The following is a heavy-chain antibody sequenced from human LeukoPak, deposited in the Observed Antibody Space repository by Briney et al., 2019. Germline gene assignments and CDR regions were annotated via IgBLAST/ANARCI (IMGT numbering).Heavy chain of an antibody. J-gene: IGHJ3*02. V-gene: IGHV3-23*01. CDR1: GFTFSSYA. CDR2: ISGSGGST. CDR3: AKSHFWSGSVNDAFDI. D-gene: IGHD3-3*01. Sequence: GGSLRLSCAASGFTFSSYAMSWVRQAPGKGLEWVSAISGSGGSTYYADSVKGRFTISRDNSKNTLYLQMNSLRAEDTAVYYCAKSHFWSGSVNDAFDIWGQGTMVTVSS.